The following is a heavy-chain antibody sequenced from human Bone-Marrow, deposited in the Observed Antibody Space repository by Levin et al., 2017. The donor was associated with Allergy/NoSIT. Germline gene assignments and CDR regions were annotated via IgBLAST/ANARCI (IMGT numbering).Heavy chain of an antibody. CDR3: ARSYDYGWGIYRHAFDI. Sequence: GSLRLSCTVSDGSIGSYYWSWIRQPPGKGLEWIGYIHSSGRSNYNPSLKNRIAISLDTSKDQFSLDLSSVTASDTAVSYCARSYDYGWGIYRHAFDIWGQGTMVTVSS. CDR1: DGSIGSYY. CDR2: IHSSGRS. D-gene: IGHD3-16*02. V-gene: IGHV4-4*09. J-gene: IGHJ3*02.